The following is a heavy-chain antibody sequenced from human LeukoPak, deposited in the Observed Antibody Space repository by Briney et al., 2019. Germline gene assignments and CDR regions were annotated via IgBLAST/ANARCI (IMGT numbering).Heavy chain of an antibody. CDR3: ALPYYDFWSGYSSMDV. Sequence: SVKVSCKASGGTFTSYAISWVRQAPGQGLEWMGRIIPIFGSANYAQKFQGRVTITTDESTSTAYMELSSLRSEDTAVYYCALPYYDFWSGYSSMDVWGKGTTVTVSS. CDR1: GGTFTSYA. D-gene: IGHD3-3*01. CDR2: IIPIFGSA. V-gene: IGHV1-69*05. J-gene: IGHJ6*03.